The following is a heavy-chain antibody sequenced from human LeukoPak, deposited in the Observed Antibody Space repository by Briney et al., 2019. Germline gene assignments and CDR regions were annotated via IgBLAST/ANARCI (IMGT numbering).Heavy chain of an antibody. V-gene: IGHV3-66*01. Sequence: AGGSLRLSCAASGFSVTTNYMSWVRQAPGEGLEWVSVISRGANTYYADSVKGRFTISRGSSTNTVYLQMDSLRAEDTAVYFCVKEAPGTTIYYWGQGTLVTVSS. CDR1: GFSVTTNY. CDR3: VKEAPGTTIYY. J-gene: IGHJ4*02. D-gene: IGHD4-11*01. CDR2: ISRGANT.